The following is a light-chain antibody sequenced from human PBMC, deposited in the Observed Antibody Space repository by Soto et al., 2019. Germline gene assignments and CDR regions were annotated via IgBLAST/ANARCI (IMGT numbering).Light chain of an antibody. CDR1: SSNIGAGFD. V-gene: IGLV1-40*01. J-gene: IGLJ3*02. CDR3: HSYDSSLSGSV. CDR2: GNT. Sequence: QSVLTQPPSVSGAPGQRVTISCTGSSSNIGAGFDVHWYQQLPGTAPKLLIYGNTTRPSRVPDRFSGSRSGTSASLAITGLQTEDEAVYYCHSYDSSLSGSVFGGGTKVTVL.